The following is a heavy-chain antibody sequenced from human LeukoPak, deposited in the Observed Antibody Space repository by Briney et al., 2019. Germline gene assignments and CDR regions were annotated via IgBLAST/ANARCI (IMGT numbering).Heavy chain of an antibody. D-gene: IGHD3-22*01. CDR3: ARDRLITYYYDSSGYYPGY. Sequence: GGSLRLSCAASGFTLRIYAMHWVRQAPGKGLEWVAVISYDGSNKYYADSVKGRFTISRDNSKNTLYLQMNSLRAEDTAVYYCARDRLITYYYDSSGYYPGYWGQGTLVTVSS. CDR2: ISYDGSNK. V-gene: IGHV3-30*04. CDR1: GFTLRIYA. J-gene: IGHJ4*02.